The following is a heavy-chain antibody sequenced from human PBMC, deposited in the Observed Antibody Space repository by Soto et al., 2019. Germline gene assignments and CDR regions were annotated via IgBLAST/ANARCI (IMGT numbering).Heavy chain of an antibody. D-gene: IGHD4-4*01. CDR1: GFTVSGNY. CDR2: IYSGGST. CDR3: ARDSTVTTVYYYYYYYMDV. J-gene: IGHJ6*03. V-gene: IGHV3-53*01. Sequence: GGSLRLSCAASGFTVSGNYMNWVRQAPGKGLEWVSVIYSGGSTYYADSVKGRFTISRDNAKNTLYLQMNSLRAEDTAVYYCARDSTVTTVYYYYYYYMDVWGKGTTVTVSS.